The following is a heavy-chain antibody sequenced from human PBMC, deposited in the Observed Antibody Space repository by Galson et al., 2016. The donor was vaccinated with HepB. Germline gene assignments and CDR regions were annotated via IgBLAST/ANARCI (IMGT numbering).Heavy chain of an antibody. Sequence: SVKVSCKASGYTFSSYGISWVRQAPGQGLEWMAWISVYNGTRNHAQKFQGRVTMTTDTSTNTAYMELRSLTSDDTAAYYCARSEAREFWSGQPSLYWGQGTLVIVSS. CDR3: ARSEAREFWSGQPSLY. J-gene: IGHJ4*02. CDR2: ISVYNGTR. D-gene: IGHD3-3*01. V-gene: IGHV1-18*01. CDR1: GYTFSSYG.